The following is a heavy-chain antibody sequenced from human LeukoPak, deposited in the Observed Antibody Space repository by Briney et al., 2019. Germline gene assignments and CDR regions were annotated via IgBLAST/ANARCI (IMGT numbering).Heavy chain of an antibody. D-gene: IGHD3-22*01. Sequence: PGGSLRLSCAASGFTFSSYWMHWVRQAPGKGLVWVSRINSDGINTSYADSVKGRFTISRDNAKNTLNLQMNSLRAEDTAVYYCARDLGQHYDTSDNWFDPWGQGTLVTVSS. CDR1: GFTFSSYW. CDR3: ARDLGQHYDTSDNWFDP. V-gene: IGHV3-74*01. J-gene: IGHJ5*02. CDR2: INSDGINT.